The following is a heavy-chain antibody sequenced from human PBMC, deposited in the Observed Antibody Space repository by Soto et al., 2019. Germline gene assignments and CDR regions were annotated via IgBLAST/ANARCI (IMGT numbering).Heavy chain of an antibody. J-gene: IGHJ4*02. CDR2: INHSGST. CDR1: GGSFSGYY. CDR3: ARGWGSANY. D-gene: IGHD7-27*01. Sequence: PSETLSLTCAVYGGSFSGYYWSWIRQPPGKGLEWIGEINHSGSTNYNPSLKSRVTISVDTSKNQFSLKLSSVTAADTAVYYCARGWGSANYWGQGTLVTVSS. V-gene: IGHV4-34*01.